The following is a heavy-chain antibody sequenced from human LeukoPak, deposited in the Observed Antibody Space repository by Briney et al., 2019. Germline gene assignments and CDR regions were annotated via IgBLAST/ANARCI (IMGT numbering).Heavy chain of an antibody. CDR2: IWYDGSNK. V-gene: IGHV3-33*06. Sequence: GGSLRLSCAASGFTFSSYGMHWVRQAPGKGLEWVAVIWYDGSNKYYADSVKGRFTISRDNSKNTLYLQMNSLRAEDTAVYYCAKGQLGSGDYFDYWGQGTLVTVSS. J-gene: IGHJ4*02. CDR3: AKGQLGSGDYFDY. CDR1: GFTFSSYG. D-gene: IGHD3-10*02.